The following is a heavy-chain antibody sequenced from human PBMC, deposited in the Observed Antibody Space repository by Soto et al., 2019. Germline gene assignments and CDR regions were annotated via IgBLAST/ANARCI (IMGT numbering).Heavy chain of an antibody. CDR2: INPNSGNI. CDR3: ARGRASGSYYLLAY. CDR1: GNTFTSYD. J-gene: IGHJ4*02. Sequence: ASVKVSCKASGNTFTSYDINWVRHATGHGLEWMGWINPNSGNIGYAQKFQGRVTMTRDTAIRAAYMEVSRLRSDDTAVYYCARGRASGSYYLLAYWGQGTLVTVSS. V-gene: IGHV1-8*01. D-gene: IGHD3-10*01.